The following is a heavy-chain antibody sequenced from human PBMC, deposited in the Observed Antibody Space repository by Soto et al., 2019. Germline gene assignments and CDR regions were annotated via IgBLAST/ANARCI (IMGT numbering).Heavy chain of an antibody. V-gene: IGHV1-69*06. CDR2: IIPIFGTA. D-gene: IGHD3-10*01. Sequence: QVQLVQSGAEVKKPGASVKVSCKASGGTFSSYAISWVRQAPGQGLEWMGGIIPIFGTANYAQKFQGRVTITADKSTGTAYMELSSLRSEDTAVYYCATRRNFWYYYGSGSYPNWFDPWGQGTLVTVSS. CDR3: ATRRNFWYYYGSGSYPNWFDP. J-gene: IGHJ5*02. CDR1: GGTFSSYA.